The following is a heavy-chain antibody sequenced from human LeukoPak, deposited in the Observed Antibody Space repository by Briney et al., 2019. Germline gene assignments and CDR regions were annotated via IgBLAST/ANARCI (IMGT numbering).Heavy chain of an antibody. Sequence: GGSLRLSCAASGFTFSSYAMHWVRQAPGKGLEWVAVISYDGSNKYYADSVKGRFTISRDNSKNTLYLQMNSLRAEDTAVYYCAREGERYCSSTSCYSDCWGQGTLVTVSS. CDR3: AREGERYCSSTSCYSDC. CDR2: ISYDGSNK. D-gene: IGHD2-2*02. J-gene: IGHJ4*02. V-gene: IGHV3-30-3*01. CDR1: GFTFSSYA.